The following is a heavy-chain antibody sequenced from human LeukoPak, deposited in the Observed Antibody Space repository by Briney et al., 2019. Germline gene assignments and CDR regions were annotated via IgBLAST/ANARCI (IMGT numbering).Heavy chain of an antibody. J-gene: IGHJ4*02. Sequence: GGSLRLSCAVSGFTFSDAWMSWVRQAPGKGLEWFGRIKSEGDGGTTEYGAPVKGRFTISRDDSTHMLYLQMNSLKADDTAVYYCTTIGGPGVTTPRNWGRGTLVTVSS. V-gene: IGHV3-15*01. CDR3: TTIGGPGVTTPRN. CDR2: IKSEGDGGTT. D-gene: IGHD3-10*01. CDR1: GFTFSDAW.